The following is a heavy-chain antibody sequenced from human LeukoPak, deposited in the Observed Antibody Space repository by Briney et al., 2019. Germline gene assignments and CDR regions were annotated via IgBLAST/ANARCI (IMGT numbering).Heavy chain of an antibody. V-gene: IGHV3-48*03. CDR2: ISSSGSTI. CDR1: GFTLSIYE. Sequence: GESLGLSCAASGFTLSIYEMNWVRQPPGKGLEWVSYISSSGSTIYYADSVKGRLTISRENAKNSLYLQMNSRRAEDTAVYYCAELGITMIGGVWGKGTTVTISS. D-gene: IGHD3-10*02. CDR3: AELGITMIGGV. J-gene: IGHJ6*04.